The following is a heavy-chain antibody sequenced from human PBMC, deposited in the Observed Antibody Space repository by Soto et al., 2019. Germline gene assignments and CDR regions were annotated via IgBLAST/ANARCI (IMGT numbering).Heavy chain of an antibody. CDR3: APTGTEAHSSYSHFDY. CDR2: INHSGST. J-gene: IGHJ4*02. Sequence: SETLSLTCAVYGGSFSGYYWSWIRQPPGKGLEWIGEINHSGSTNYNPSLKSRVTISVDTSKNQFSLKLSSVTAADTAVYYCAPTGTEAHSSYSHFDYWGQGTLVTVSS. CDR1: GGSFSGYY. D-gene: IGHD6-19*01. V-gene: IGHV4-34*01.